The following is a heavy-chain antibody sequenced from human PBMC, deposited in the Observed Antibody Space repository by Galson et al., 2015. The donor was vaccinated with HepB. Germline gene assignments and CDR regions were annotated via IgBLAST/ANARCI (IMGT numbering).Heavy chain of an antibody. CDR1: GFTFSDYY. CDR2: IRKKANSYTT. J-gene: IGHJ4*02. V-gene: IGHV3-72*01. Sequence: SLRLSCAASGFTFSDYYMDWVRQAPGKGLEWVGRIRKKANSYTTEYAASVKGRFTISRDDSKDSLYLQMNSLKTEDTAVYFCARRTGGSSDYWGQGTLVTVSS. CDR3: ARRTGGSSDY. D-gene: IGHD2-8*02.